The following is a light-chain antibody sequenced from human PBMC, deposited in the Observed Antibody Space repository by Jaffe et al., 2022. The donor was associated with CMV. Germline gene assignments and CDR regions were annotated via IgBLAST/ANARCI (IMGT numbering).Light chain of an antibody. CDR2: KAS. CDR1: QSISSW. Sequence: DIQMTQSPSTLSASVGDKVTITCRASQSISSWLAWYQQKPGKAPKLLIYKASSLESGVPSRFSGSGSGTEFTLTISSLQPDDFATYYCQQYNSYPYTFGQGTKLEIK. V-gene: IGKV1-5*03. J-gene: IGKJ2*01. CDR3: QQYNSYPYT.